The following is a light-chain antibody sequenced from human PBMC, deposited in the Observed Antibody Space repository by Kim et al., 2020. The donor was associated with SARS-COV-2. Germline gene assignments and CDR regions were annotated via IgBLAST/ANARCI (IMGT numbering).Light chain of an antibody. CDR2: DVS. J-gene: IGLJ1*01. CDR1: SSDVGDYNY. CDR3: CSYTHNYGV. V-gene: IGLV2-11*01. Sequence: PGKLVTSSCTGTSSDVGDYNYVSWHQQQPGKAPKLMIYDVSKRPSGVPDRFSGSKAGNTASLTISGLQAEDEADYYCCSYTHNYGVFGTGTKVTVL.